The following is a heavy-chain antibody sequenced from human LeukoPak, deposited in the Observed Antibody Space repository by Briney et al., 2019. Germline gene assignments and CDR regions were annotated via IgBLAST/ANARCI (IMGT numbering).Heavy chain of an antibody. V-gene: IGHV4-4*02. J-gene: IGHJ4*02. D-gene: IGHD6-6*01. Sequence: SGTLSLTCTVSGAAISEVNWCNWVRLSPGKGLEWIGEVFHTGNTHYNPSLKSRVTISVDTSKKQFSLKLSSVTAADTAVYYCARGDTGNTIAARLRFDYWGQGNMVTVSS. CDR1: GAAISEVNW. CDR2: VFHTGNT. CDR3: ARGDTGNTIAARLRFDY.